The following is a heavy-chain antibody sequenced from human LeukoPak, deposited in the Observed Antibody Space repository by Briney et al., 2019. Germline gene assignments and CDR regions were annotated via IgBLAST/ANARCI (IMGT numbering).Heavy chain of an antibody. CDR2: ISGSGGSP. CDR3: AKDRYTSDLYYFDY. V-gene: IGHV3-23*01. D-gene: IGHD6-19*01. Sequence: PGGSLRLSCAASGFTFSSYAMSWVRQAPGKGLEWVSAISGSGGSPYYADSVKGRFTISRDNSKNTLYLQMNSLRAEDTAVYYRAKDRYTSDLYYFDYWGQGTLVTVSS. CDR1: GFTFSSYA. J-gene: IGHJ4*02.